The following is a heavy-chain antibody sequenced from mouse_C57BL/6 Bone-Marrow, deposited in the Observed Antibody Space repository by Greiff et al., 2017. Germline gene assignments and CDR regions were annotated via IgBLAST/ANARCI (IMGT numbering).Heavy chain of an antibody. V-gene: IGHV5-6*01. CDR2: ISSGGSYT. CDR1: GFTFSSYG. CDR3: ARLTTVVPPCAY. J-gene: IGHJ3*01. Sequence: EVQLVESGGDLVKPGGSLKLSCAASGFTFSSYGMSWVRQTPDKRLEWVATISSGGSYTYYPDSVKGRFTISRDNAKNTLYLQMSSLKSEDTAMYYCARLTTVVPPCAYWGQGTLVTVSA. D-gene: IGHD1-1*01.